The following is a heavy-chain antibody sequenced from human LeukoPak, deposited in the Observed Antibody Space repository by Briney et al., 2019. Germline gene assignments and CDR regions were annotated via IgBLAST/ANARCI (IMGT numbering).Heavy chain of an antibody. CDR2: INWNGGST. CDR3: ARGTSSGYFQLYFDY. J-gene: IGHJ4*02. CDR1: RFTFDDYG. Sequence: GGSLRLSCAASRFTFDDYGMTWVRQAPGKGLEWVSRINWNGGSTGYADSVKGRFTISRDNAKNSLYLQMNSLRAEDTAVYYCARGTSSGYFQLYFDYWGQGTLVTVSS. V-gene: IGHV3-20*04. D-gene: IGHD3-22*01.